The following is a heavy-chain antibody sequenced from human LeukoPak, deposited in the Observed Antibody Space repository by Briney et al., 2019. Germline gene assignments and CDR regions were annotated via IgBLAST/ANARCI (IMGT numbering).Heavy chain of an antibody. CDR1: GGTFSSYA. V-gene: IGHV1-69*05. CDR3: ARDREDYYDSSGYYYY. CDR2: IIPIFGTA. Sequence: SVTVSCKASGGTFSSYAISWVRQAPGQGLEGMGGIIPIFGTANYAKKFQGRVTITTDESTSTAYMELSSLRSEDTAVYYCARDREDYYDSSGYYYYWGQGTLVAVSS. D-gene: IGHD3-22*01. J-gene: IGHJ4*02.